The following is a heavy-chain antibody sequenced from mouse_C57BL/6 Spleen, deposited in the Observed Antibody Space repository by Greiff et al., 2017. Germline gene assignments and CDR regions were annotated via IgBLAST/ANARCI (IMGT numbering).Heavy chain of an antibody. V-gene: IGHV1-15*01. J-gene: IGHJ1*03. D-gene: IGHD1-1*01. CDR2: IDPETGGT. CDR1: GYTFTDYE. CDR3: TNLYYYGSSRYWYFDV. Sequence: QVQLQQSGAELVRPGASVTLSCKASGYTFTDYEMHWVKQTPVHGLEWIGAIDPETGGTAYNQKFKGKAILTADKSSSTAYMELRSLTSEDSAVDYGTNLYYYGSSRYWYFDVWGTGTTVTVSS.